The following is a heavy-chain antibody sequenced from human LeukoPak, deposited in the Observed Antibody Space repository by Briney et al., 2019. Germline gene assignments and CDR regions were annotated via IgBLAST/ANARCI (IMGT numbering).Heavy chain of an antibody. D-gene: IGHD6-6*01. CDR2: ISSSSTI. CDR1: GFTFSSYS. V-gene: IGHV3-48*04. CDR3: ARGEALGSIAARPFDY. Sequence: GGSLRLSCAASGFTFSSYSMNWVRQAPGKGLDWFSYISSSSTIYYADSVKGRFTISRDNAKNSLYLQMNSLRAEDTAVYYCARGEALGSIAARPFDYWGQGTLVTVSS. J-gene: IGHJ4*02.